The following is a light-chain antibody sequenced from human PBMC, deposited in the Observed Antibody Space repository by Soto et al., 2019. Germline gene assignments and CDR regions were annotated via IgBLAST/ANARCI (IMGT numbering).Light chain of an antibody. J-gene: IGKJ1*01. CDR1: QSVTYRY. CDR3: QQYNNWPPET. Sequence: ETVLTQSPGTLALSPGERVTLSCRASQSVTYRYLAWYQQKPGQAPRLLIYGASTRATGISARFSGSGSGTEFTLTISSLQSEDSAVYYCQQYNNWPPETFGQGTKVDIK. V-gene: IGKV3-15*01. CDR2: GAS.